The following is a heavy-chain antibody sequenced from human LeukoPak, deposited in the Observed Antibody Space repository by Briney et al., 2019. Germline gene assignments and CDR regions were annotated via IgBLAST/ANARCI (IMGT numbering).Heavy chain of an antibody. V-gene: IGHV1-69*05. D-gene: IGHD4-17*01. CDR2: IIPIFGTA. Sequence: SVKVSCKASGGTFSSYAISWVRQAPGQGLEWMGRIIPIFGTANYAQKFQGRVTITTVESTSTAYMELSSLRSEDTAVYYCARGGYGDYEVNYFDYWGQGTLVTVSS. CDR3: ARGGYGDYEVNYFDY. CDR1: GGTFSSYA. J-gene: IGHJ4*02.